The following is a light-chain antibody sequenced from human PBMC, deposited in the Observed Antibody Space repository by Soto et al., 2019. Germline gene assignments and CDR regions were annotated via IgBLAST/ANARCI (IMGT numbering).Light chain of an antibody. CDR2: DAS. CDR3: HQYDTVPYD. CDR1: QGIRTY. V-gene: IGKV1-33*01. Sequence: DIQMTQSPSSLSASVGDRVTINCRASQGIRTYLHWYQQKLGKAPKLLIYDASNLETGVPSRFSGSGSGTEFTFTITSLQPEDIATYYCHQYDTVPYDFGPGTKVDL. J-gene: IGKJ3*01.